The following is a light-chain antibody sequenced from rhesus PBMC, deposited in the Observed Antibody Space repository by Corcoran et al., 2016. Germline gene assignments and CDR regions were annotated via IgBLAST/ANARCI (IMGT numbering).Light chain of an antibody. CDR2: DVN. CDR1: SSDVGAYNY. CDR3: CSFTTSTTDV. J-gene: IGLJ6*01. Sequence: QSAPTQPPSVSGSPGQSVTISCTGTSSDVGAYNYVSWYQQHPGKAPKLMIYDVNKRPSGVSDRFSGSKSGNTASLTIPGLQAEDEADYYCCSFTTSTTDVFGSGTKLTVL. V-gene: IGLV2S7*01.